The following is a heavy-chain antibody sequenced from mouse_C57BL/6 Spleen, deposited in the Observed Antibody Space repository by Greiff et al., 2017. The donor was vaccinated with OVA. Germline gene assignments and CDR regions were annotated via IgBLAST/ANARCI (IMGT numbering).Heavy chain of an antibody. D-gene: IGHD4-1*01. CDR3: ARGVTGTMDH. V-gene: IGHV1-82*01. Sequence: QVQLQQSGPELVKPGASVKISCKASGYAFSSSWMNWVKQRPGKGLEWIGRLYPGDGDTNYNGKFKGKATLTADKSSSTAYMQLSSLTSEDSAVYFSARGVTGTMDHWGQGTTLTVSS. J-gene: IGHJ2*01. CDR2: LYPGDGDT. CDR1: GYAFSSSW.